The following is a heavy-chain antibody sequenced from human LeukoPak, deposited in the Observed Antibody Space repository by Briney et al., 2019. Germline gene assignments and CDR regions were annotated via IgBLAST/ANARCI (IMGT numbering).Heavy chain of an antibody. V-gene: IGHV1-69*05. D-gene: IGHD4-11*01. CDR3: ARFTVTTGGYYYYYMDV. CDR2: IIPIFGTA. J-gene: IGHJ6*03. Sequence: SVKVSCKASGGTFSSYAISWVRQAPEQGLEWMGGIIPIFGTANYAQKFQGRVTITTDESTSTAYMELSSLRSEDTAVYYCARFTVTTGGYYYYYMDVWGKGTTVTVSS. CDR1: GGTFSSYA.